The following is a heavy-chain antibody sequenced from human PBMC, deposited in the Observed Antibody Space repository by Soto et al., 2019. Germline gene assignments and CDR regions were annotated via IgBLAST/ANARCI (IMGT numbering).Heavy chain of an antibody. Sequence: QVQLVQSGAEVKKPGSSVKVSCKASGGTFSSYAISWVRQAPGQGLGWMGRIIPTFGTAIYAQKFQGRLTLTADEITSTACMELSSVRSEDTALYYCARDRGRDSGYRDYYYYGMDVWGQGTTVTVSS. V-gene: IGHV1-69*15. J-gene: IGHJ6*02. CDR1: GGTFSSYA. CDR3: ARDRGRDSGYRDYYYYGMDV. CDR2: IIPTFGTA. D-gene: IGHD5-12*01.